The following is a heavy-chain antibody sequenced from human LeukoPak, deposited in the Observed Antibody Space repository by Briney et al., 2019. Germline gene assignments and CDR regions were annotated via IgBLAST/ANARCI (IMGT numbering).Heavy chain of an antibody. J-gene: IGHJ4*02. Sequence: GGSLRLSCSASGFTFSSYAMHWVRQAPGKGLECVSAISSNGGSTYYADSVKGRFTISRDNSKNTLYLQMSSLRAEDTAVYYCVKGSNLRYFDWLNDYWGQGTLVTVSS. CDR1: GFTFSSYA. CDR2: ISSNGGST. D-gene: IGHD3-9*01. CDR3: VKGSNLRYFDWLNDY. V-gene: IGHV3-64D*09.